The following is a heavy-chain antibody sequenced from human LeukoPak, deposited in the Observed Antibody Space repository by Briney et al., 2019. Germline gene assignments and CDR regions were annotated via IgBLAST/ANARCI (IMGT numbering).Heavy chain of an antibody. D-gene: IGHD3-22*01. CDR3: ARGSGETGGYYYVY. CDR1: AGTFSSYA. Sequence: SVKVSCKASAGTFSSYAISWVRQAPGQGLEWMGGIIPIFGTANYAQKFQGRVTITADESTRTAYMELRTLRSEDTAIYYCARGSGETGGYYYVYWGRGTPVTVSS. CDR2: IIPIFGTA. J-gene: IGHJ4*02. V-gene: IGHV1-69*13.